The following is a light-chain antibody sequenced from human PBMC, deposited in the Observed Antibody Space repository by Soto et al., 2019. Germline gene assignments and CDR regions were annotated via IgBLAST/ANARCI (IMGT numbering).Light chain of an antibody. V-gene: IGKV1-5*01. CDR2: DAS. CDR3: QQYSSYSAWT. Sequence: DIQMTQSPSSLSSSVGYRVAITCHSSQDISNYLNWYQQKPGKAPKLLIYDASSLQSGVPPRFSGSGSGTEFTLTIRSLQPDDTATYYCQQYSSYSAWTFGEGTKVDIK. J-gene: IGKJ1*01. CDR1: QDISNY.